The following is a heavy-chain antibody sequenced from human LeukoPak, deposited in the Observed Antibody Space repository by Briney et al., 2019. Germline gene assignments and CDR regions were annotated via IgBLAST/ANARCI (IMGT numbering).Heavy chain of an antibody. D-gene: IGHD4-23*01. V-gene: IGHV4-59*01. J-gene: IGHJ6*02. Sequence: SETLSLTCAVYGGSFSGYYWSWIRQPPGKGLEWIGYIYYSGSTNYNPSLKSRVTISVDTSKNQFSLKLSSVTAADTAVYYSARGGATVVTPAYYYGMEVWGQGTTVTVSS. CDR1: GGSFSGYY. CDR3: ARGGATVVTPAYYYGMEV. CDR2: IYYSGST.